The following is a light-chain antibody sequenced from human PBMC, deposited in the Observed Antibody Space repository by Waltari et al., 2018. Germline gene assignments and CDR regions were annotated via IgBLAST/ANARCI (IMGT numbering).Light chain of an antibody. CDR3: SSYTTTSTLHV. CDR2: EVS. CDR1: SSDVGSYNS. J-gene: IGLJ3*02. Sequence: QSALTQPASVSGSPGQSITIPCAGPSSDVGSYNSVSWYQQHPGKAPNLKIYEVSNRPSGVSNRFSGSKSGNTASLTISGLQAEDEADYYCSSYTTTSTLHVFGGGTKLTVL. V-gene: IGLV2-14*01.